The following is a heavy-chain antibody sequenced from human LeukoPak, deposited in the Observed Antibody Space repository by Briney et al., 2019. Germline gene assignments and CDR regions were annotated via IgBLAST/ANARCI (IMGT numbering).Heavy chain of an antibody. CDR1: GYTFTSYD. J-gene: IGHJ5*01. CDR2: MNPNSGNT. D-gene: IGHD4-17*01. CDR3: ARDGVVAGNPKFAS. Sequence: ASVKVSCKASGYTFTSYDINWVRQATGQGLEWMGWMNPNSGNTGYAQKFQGRVTMTRNTSISTAYMELSSLRSEDTAVYYCARDGVVAGNPKFASWGKEPWSPSPQ. V-gene: IGHV1-8*01.